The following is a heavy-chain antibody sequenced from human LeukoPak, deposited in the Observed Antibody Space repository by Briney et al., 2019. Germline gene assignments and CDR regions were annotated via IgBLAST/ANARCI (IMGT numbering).Heavy chain of an antibody. CDR3: ARNHFRYYYDSSGYYYDY. J-gene: IGHJ4*02. D-gene: IGHD3-22*01. Sequence: ADTVSLMCTVWGGPISRYHGMWTPEPGGKGLEGIGHIYTSGSTNYNPSLKSRVTISVDTPKKQFSLEQSCATAGDPAVYYRARNHFRYYYDSSGYYYDYWGQGTLVTVSS. CDR1: GGPISRYH. V-gene: IGHV4-4*07. CDR2: IYTSGST.